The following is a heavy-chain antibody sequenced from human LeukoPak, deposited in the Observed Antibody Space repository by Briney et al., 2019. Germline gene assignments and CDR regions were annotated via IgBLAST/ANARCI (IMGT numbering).Heavy chain of an antibody. CDR1: GFSLSTSGMC. D-gene: IGHD1-7*01. CDR2: IDWDDDK. Sequence: SGPALVKPTQTLTLTCTFSGFSLSTSGMCVNWIRQPPGNALEWPARIDWDDDKYYSTSLKTRLTISKDTSKNQVVLTMTNIDPVDTATYYCARRSDWNYVGYFDYWGQGTLVTVSS. V-gene: IGHV2-70*11. CDR3: ARRSDWNYVGYFDY. J-gene: IGHJ4*02.